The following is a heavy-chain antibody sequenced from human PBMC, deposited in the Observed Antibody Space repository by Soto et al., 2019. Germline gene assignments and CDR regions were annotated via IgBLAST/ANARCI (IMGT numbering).Heavy chain of an antibody. V-gene: IGHV4-59*01. CDR1: GASISSYY. CDR2: LYYGRSA. J-gene: IGHJ4*02. CDR3: ALRSMAVVPEY. D-gene: IGHD3-22*01. Sequence: QVQLQESGPGLVKPSEPLSLPCAVSGASISSYYCMWFRQPPGKGLESIGYLYYGRSANYNPSLKSRVTLSVDTSTNQCSLTLSSMTAADTAVYYCALRSMAVVPEYWGQGTLVTVSS.